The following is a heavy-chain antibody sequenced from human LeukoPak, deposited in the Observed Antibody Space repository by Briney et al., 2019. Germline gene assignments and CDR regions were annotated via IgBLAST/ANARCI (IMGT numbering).Heavy chain of an antibody. J-gene: IGHJ6*02. CDR3: ASASAYYYDSSGSDYYYYGMDV. Sequence: GGSLRLSCAASGFIFSRYWMHWVRQAPGKGLVWVSHVNSNGSSTTYADFVKGRFTISRDNAKNTLYLQMNSLRAEDTAVYYCASASAYYYDSSGSDYYYYGMDVWGQGTTVTVSS. CDR1: GFIFSRYW. D-gene: IGHD3-22*01. V-gene: IGHV3-74*01. CDR2: VNSNGSST.